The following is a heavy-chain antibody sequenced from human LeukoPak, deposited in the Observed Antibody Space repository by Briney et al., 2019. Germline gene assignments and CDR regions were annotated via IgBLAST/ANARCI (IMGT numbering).Heavy chain of an antibody. D-gene: IGHD3-10*01. CDR2: IYSGGNT. J-gene: IGHJ6*02. CDR1: GFTVSSNY. CDR3: ARDYYASNGLDV. V-gene: IGHV3-66*01. Sequence: GGSLRLSCAASGFTVSSNYMTWVRQAPGKGLEWASVIYSGGNTYYADSVKGRFSISRDNSKNTVYLQMNSLRAEGTAVYYCARDYYASNGLDVWGQGTTVTVSS.